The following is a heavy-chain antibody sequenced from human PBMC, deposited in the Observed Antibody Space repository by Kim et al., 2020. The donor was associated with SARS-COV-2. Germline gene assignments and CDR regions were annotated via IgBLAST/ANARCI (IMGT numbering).Heavy chain of an antibody. J-gene: IGHJ6*01. V-gene: IGHV3-33*01. CDR1: GFTFSNYG. CDR2: IWNDGTKT. CDR3: ARDKYYGSGNYVAYYGM. Sequence: GGYLRLSCAASGFTFSNYGMHWVRQAPGKGLEWVAVIWNDGTKTFHGDSVKGRFTISRDNSKNTMFLQMNSLRVDDTAVYYCARDKYYGSGNYVAYYGM. D-gene: IGHD3-10*01.